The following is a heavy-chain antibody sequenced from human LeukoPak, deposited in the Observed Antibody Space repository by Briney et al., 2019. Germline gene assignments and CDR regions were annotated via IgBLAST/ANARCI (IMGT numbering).Heavy chain of an antibody. CDR2: INWNSGRI. Sequence: GGSLRLSCAASGFTFSSYAMSWVRQPPGKGLEWVSDINWNSGRIDYADSVKGRFTVSRDNAKNSLYLQMYSLRPEDTAFYYCAKAGSVGGKGTLYYFDSWGQGTLVTVSS. J-gene: IGHJ4*02. V-gene: IGHV3-9*01. D-gene: IGHD4-23*01. CDR3: AKAGSVGGKGTLYYFDS. CDR1: GFTFSSYA.